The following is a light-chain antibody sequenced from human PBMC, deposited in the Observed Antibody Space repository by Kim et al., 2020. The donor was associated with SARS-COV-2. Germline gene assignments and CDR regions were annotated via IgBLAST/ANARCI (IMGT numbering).Light chain of an antibody. J-gene: IGKJ4*01. Sequence: PGEPPTPSSGASRIVSSYLAWYQQNPGQAPRLLIYAASSSATGLPALFSGSSSATFFPLTISSLAPEYSAVYYRQHRSNSPAVTFGGGTKVDIK. V-gene: IGKV3-11*01. CDR3: QHRSNSPAVT. CDR1: RIVSSY. CDR2: AAS.